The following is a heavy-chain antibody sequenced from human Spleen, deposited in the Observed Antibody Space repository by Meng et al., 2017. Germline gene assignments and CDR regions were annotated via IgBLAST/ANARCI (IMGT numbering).Heavy chain of an antibody. CDR1: GDSMSSNSNY. CDR2: IYTSGST. CDR3: ARGPTTMAHDFDY. D-gene: IGHD4-11*01. V-gene: IGHV4-61*02. Sequence: SETLSLTCTVSGDSMSSNSNYWSWIRQPAGKGLEWIGRIYTSGSTNYNPSLESRATISVDTSQNNLSLKLSSVTAADSAVYYCARGPTTMAHDFDYWGQGTLVTVSS. J-gene: IGHJ4*02.